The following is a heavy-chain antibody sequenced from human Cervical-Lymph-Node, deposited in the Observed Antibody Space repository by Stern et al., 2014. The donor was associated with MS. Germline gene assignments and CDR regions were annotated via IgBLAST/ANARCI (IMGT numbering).Heavy chain of an antibody. V-gene: IGHV1-2*02. Sequence: VESGAEARAPGASMKVSCKASGYIFTDYYLHWVRQAPGQGLEWLGWINPNSGGTNYAQNFQGRVTMTRDTSISTAYMELRWLGSADTAVYYCARGSGTAYDLRGDYWGQGTLVTVSS. CDR3: ARGSGTAYDLRGDY. CDR2: INPNSGGT. D-gene: IGHD3-3*01. CDR1: GYIFTDYY. J-gene: IGHJ4*01.